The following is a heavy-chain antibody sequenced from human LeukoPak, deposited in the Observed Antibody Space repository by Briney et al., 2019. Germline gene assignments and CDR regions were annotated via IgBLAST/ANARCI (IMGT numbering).Heavy chain of an antibody. CDR3: ATYSDPYTVTTTHFDY. J-gene: IGHJ4*02. D-gene: IGHD4-17*01. Sequence: GASVKVSCKVSGYTLTELSMHWVRQAPGKGLEWRGGFDPEDGETIYAQKFQGRVTMTEDTSTDTAYMELSSLRSEDTAVYYCATYSDPYTVTTTHFDYWGQGTLVTVSS. CDR1: GYTLTELS. V-gene: IGHV1-24*01. CDR2: FDPEDGET.